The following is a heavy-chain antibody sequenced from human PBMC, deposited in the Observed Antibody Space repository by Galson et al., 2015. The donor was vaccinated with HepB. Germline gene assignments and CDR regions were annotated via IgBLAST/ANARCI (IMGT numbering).Heavy chain of an antibody. J-gene: IGHJ4*02. CDR2: VNPNTGGT. V-gene: IGHV1-2*06. D-gene: IGHD1-26*01. CDR1: GYTFTGSH. Sequence: SVKVSCKASGYTFTGSHMVWVRQAPGQGLEWMGRVNPNTGGTNYAQKFQGRVTMTRDTSINTAYMELSRLTSDDTAIYYCAREQWELLGGDYWGQGTLVTVSS. CDR3: AREQWELLGGDY.